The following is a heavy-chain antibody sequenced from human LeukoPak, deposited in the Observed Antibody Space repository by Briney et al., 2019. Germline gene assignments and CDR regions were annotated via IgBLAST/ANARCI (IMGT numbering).Heavy chain of an antibody. CDR3: ARDLRPRIAAAGLDAFDI. D-gene: IGHD6-13*01. CDR2: ISSSSSYI. V-gene: IGHV3-21*01. Sequence: GGSLRLSCAASGFTFSSYSMNWVRQAPGKGLEWVSSISSSSSYIYYADSVKGRFTISRDNAKNSLYLQMNSLRAEDTAVYYCARDLRPRIAAAGLDAFDIWGQGTMVTVSS. J-gene: IGHJ3*02. CDR1: GFTFSSYS.